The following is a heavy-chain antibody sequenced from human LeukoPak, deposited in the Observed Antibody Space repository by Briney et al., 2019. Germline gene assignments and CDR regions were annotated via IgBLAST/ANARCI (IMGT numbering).Heavy chain of an antibody. CDR3: ARENYDYVWGSRQGIDY. D-gene: IGHD3-16*01. Sequence: ASVKVSCKASGGTFSSYAISWVRQAPGQGLEWMGGIIPIFGTANYAQKFQGRVTITADKSTSTAYMELSSLRSEDTAVYYCARENYDYVWGSRQGIDYWGQGTLVTVSS. V-gene: IGHV1-69*06. CDR1: GGTFSSYA. J-gene: IGHJ4*02. CDR2: IIPIFGTA.